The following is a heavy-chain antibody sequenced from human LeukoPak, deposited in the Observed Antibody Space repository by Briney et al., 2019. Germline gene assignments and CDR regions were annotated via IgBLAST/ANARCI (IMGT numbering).Heavy chain of an antibody. J-gene: IGHJ4*02. D-gene: IGHD5-12*01. V-gene: IGHV1-18*01. CDR2: ISAYNGNT. CDR1: GYTFTSYG. Sequence: EASVKVSCKASGYTFTSYGISWVRQAPGQGLEWMGWISAYNGNTNYAQKLQGRVTMTTDTSTSTAYMELRSLRSDDTAVYYCARDSLLGMVATVPFDYWGQGTLVTVSS. CDR3: ARDSLLGMVATVPFDY.